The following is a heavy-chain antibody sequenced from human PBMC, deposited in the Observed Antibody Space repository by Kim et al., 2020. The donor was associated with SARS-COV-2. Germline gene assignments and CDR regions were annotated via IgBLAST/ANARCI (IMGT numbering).Heavy chain of an antibody. J-gene: IGHJ4*02. V-gene: IGHV4-39*01. D-gene: IGHD6-6*01. CDR3: ARLYSSSSDY. Sequence: STYYNQSLNSRVTISVDTSKNQFSLRLTSVTAADTAVYYCARLYSSSSDYWGQGALVTVSS. CDR2: ST.